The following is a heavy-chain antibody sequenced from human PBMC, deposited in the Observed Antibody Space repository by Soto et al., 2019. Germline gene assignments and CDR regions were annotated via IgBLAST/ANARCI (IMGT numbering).Heavy chain of an antibody. Sequence: GSGPTAGEPTQTLTLTCTFSGFSLSTSGMCVSWIRQPPGKALEWLALIDWDDDKYYSTSLKTRLTISKDTSKNQVVLTMTNMDPVDTATYYCARINIGNSSTWYGFDYWGQGTLVTLSS. CDR2: IDWDDDK. V-gene: IGHV2-70*01. J-gene: IGHJ4*02. CDR3: ARINIGNSSTWYGFDY. D-gene: IGHD6-13*01. CDR1: GFSLSTSGMC.